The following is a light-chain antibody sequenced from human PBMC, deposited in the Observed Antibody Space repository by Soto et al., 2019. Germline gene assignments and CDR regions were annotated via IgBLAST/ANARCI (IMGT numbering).Light chain of an antibody. Sequence: DIQLTQSPSFLSASVRDRVTITCRASQCISSYFAWYQPKPGKAPKLLIYEVSTLQSGGPSRVSGSASGTEFTRAVRSLQSEDCATYYCQRLNSYRLTFGGGTKVEI. CDR1: QCISSY. V-gene: IGKV1-9*01. J-gene: IGKJ4*02. CDR3: QRLNSYRLT. CDR2: EVS.